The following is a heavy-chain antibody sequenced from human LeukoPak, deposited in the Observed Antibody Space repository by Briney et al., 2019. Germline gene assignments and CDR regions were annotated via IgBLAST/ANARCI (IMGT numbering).Heavy chain of an antibody. CDR1: GFTFSSYA. CDR2: ISGSGGST. Sequence: GGSLRLSCAASGFTFSSYAMSWVRHAPGKGLEWVSAISGSGGSTYHADPVKGRFTISRDNSKNTLYLQMSSLRAEDTAVYYCAKGWWYFDLWGRGTLVTVSS. CDR3: AKGWWYFDL. J-gene: IGHJ2*01. V-gene: IGHV3-23*01.